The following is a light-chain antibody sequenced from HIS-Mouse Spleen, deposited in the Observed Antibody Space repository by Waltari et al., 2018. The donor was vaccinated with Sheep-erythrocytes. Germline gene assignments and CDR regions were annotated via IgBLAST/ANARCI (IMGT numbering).Light chain of an antibody. V-gene: IGLV2-8*01. J-gene: IGLJ3*02. CDR2: EVS. CDR3: SSYAGSNNWV. Sequence: QSALTQPPSASGSPGQSVTISCTGTSSDVGGYNYVSWYQQHPGKAPKLMIYEVSKRASGVPDRFSGSKSGNTASLTVSGLQAEDDADYYCSSYAGSNNWVFGGGTKLTVL. CDR1: SSDVGGYNY.